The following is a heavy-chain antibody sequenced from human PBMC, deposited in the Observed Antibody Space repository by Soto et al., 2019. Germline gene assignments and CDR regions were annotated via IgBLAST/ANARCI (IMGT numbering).Heavy chain of an antibody. J-gene: IGHJ6*02. CDR1: GGSISSYY. V-gene: IGHV4-59*01. Sequence: QVQLQESGPGLVKPSETLSLTCTVSGGSISSYYWSWIRQPPGKGLEWIGYIYYSGSTNYNPSLKSRVTISVDTSKNQFSPKLSSVTAADTAVYYCARSYYYGMDVWGQGTTVTVSS. CDR3: ARSYYYGMDV. CDR2: IYYSGST.